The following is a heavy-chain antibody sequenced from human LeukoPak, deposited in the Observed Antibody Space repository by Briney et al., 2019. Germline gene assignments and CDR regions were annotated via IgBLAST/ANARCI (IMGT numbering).Heavy chain of an antibody. CDR3: ARYSSSSGYFDY. CDR2: IYYSGST. V-gene: IGHV4-59*01. Sequence: SESLSLTCTVSGGSISSYYWSWIRQPPGKGLEWIGYIYYSGSTNYNPSLKSRVTISVDTSKNQFSLKLSSVTAADTAVYYCARYSSSSGYFDYWGQGTLVTVSS. J-gene: IGHJ4*02. CDR1: GGSISSYY. D-gene: IGHD6-6*01.